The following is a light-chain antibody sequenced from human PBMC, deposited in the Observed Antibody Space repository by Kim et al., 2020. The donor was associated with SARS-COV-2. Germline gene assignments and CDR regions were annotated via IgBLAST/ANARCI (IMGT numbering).Light chain of an antibody. CDR1: ENHIGACWV. CDR2: DTR. CDR3: QSYDRGLNGAI. J-gene: IGLJ2*01. V-gene: IGLV1-40*01. Sequence: VTISCSGRENHIGACWVLTWDQRRTGRAPKLLIYDTRSRPSGVPARFSGSKSGTSASLAITGLQVEDEADYYCQSYDRGLNGAIFGGGTQLTVL.